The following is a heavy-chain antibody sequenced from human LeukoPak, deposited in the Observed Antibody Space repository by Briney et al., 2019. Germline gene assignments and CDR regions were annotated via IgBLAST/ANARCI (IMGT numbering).Heavy chain of an antibody. CDR1: GFTFDDYA. CDR2: ISWNSGSI. J-gene: IGHJ4*02. V-gene: IGHV3-9*01. Sequence: GGSLRLSCAASGFTFDDYAMHWVRQAPGKGLEWVSGISWNSGSIGYVDSVKGRFTISRDNAKNSLYLQMNSLRVEDTAVYYCARDYKYAFDNWGQGTLVTVSS. D-gene: IGHD5-24*01. CDR3: ARDYKYAFDN.